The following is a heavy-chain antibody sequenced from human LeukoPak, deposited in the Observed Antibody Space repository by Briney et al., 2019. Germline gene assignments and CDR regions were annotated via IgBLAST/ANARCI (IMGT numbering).Heavy chain of an antibody. Sequence: SETLSLTCAVSGYSISSGYYWGWIRQPPGKGLEWIGSIYHSGSTYYNPSLKGRVTISVDTSKNQFSLKLSSVTAADTAVYYCARHYYDFWSGYYNNNWFDPWGQGTLVTVSS. D-gene: IGHD3-3*01. CDR3: ARHYYDFWSGYYNNNWFDP. J-gene: IGHJ5*02. V-gene: IGHV4-38-2*01. CDR2: IYHSGST. CDR1: GYSISSGYY.